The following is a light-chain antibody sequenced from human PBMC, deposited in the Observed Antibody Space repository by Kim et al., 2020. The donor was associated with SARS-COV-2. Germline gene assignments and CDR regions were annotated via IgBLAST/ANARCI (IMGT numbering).Light chain of an antibody. CDR2: EVN. CDR1: SNDVGSYDI. J-gene: IGLJ2*01. V-gene: IGLV2-23*02. Sequence: QSALTQPASVSGSPGQSITLSCTGTSNDVGSYDIVSWYQQFPGKAPKLVIYEVNKRPSGTSSRFSGSKSGNTASLSISGLQTEDEADYSCCAYAGSGIWLFGGGTKVTVL. CDR3: CAYAGSGIWL.